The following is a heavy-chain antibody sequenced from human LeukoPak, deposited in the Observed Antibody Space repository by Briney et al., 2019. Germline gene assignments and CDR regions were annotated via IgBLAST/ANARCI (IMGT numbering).Heavy chain of an antibody. Sequence: GGSLRLSCAASEFTFSSYSMNWLRQAPGKGLEWVSSISSTSSYVYYADSVKGRFTISRDNAKNSLYLQMNSLRAEDTAVYYCARDREVVTASRGPFDYWGQGTLATVSS. CDR2: ISSTSSYV. CDR3: ARDREVVTASRGPFDY. CDR1: EFTFSSYS. V-gene: IGHV3-21*04. D-gene: IGHD2-21*02. J-gene: IGHJ4*02.